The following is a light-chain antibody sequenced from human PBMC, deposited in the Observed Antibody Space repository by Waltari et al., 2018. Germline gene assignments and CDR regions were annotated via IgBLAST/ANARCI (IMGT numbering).Light chain of an antibody. J-gene: IGLJ3*02. V-gene: IGLV2-23*01. CDR3: CSYAGRDTWV. Sequence: QSALTQPASVSGSPGQSITISCTGTSSAVGNYNLVSWYQQHPGKAPKVMIYEGSKRPSGVSNRFSGSKSGNTSSLTITGLQAEDEADYYCCSYAGRDTWVFGGGTKLTVL. CDR2: EGS. CDR1: SSAVGNYNL.